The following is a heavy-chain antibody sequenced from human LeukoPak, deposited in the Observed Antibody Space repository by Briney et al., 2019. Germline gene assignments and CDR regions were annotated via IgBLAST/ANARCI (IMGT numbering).Heavy chain of an antibody. CDR2: INQNSGGT. Sequence: ASVTVSCKPSVYTFTVYYMHWVRQAPGQGLEWMGWINQNSGGTNYAQKFQGRVTMTRDTSISTAYMELSRLRSDDTAVYYCARVFPNSHYCSGGSCYSYYFDYWGQGTLVTVSS. J-gene: IGHJ4*02. CDR1: VYTFTVYY. D-gene: IGHD2-15*01. CDR3: ARVFPNSHYCSGGSCYSYYFDY. V-gene: IGHV1-2*02.